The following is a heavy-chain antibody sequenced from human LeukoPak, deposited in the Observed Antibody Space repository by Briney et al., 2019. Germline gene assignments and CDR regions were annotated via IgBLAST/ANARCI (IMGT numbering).Heavy chain of an antibody. V-gene: IGHV4-59*01. CDR1: GGSISSYY. Sequence: SETLSLTCTVSGGSISSYYWSWIRQPPGKGLEWIGYIYYSGSTNYNPSLKSRVTISVDTSENQFSLKLSSVTAADTAVYYCARHSRRGDTRGYFQHWGQGTLVTVSS. D-gene: IGHD2-2*01. CDR2: IYYSGST. CDR3: ARHSRRGDTRGYFQH. J-gene: IGHJ1*01.